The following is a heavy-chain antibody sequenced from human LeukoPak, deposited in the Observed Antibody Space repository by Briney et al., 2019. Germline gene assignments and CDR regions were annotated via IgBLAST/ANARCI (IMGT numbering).Heavy chain of an antibody. CDR3: ARARGTEAIDY. J-gene: IGHJ4*02. V-gene: IGHV3-74*01. Sequence: GGSLRLSCAASGFTFSSYWMHWVRQAPGKGLAWVSRINTDGTSTTYADSVKGRFTISRDDAKNTVYLQMNSLRAEDTAVYYCARARGTEAIDYWGQGTRVTVSS. CDR2: INTDGTST. D-gene: IGHD6-25*01. CDR1: GFTFSSYW.